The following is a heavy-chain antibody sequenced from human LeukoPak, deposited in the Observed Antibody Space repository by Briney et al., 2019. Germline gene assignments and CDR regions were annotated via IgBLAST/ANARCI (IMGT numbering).Heavy chain of an antibody. CDR3: ARDRGGRGNLLLYFGLDV. V-gene: IGHV1-18*01. Sequence: ASVKVSCKASGYTFTSYAMNWVRQAPGQGLEWMGWISTYTANTDYPQNFQDRVTMTTDTSTSTVFMELRSLRSDDTAVYYCARDRGGRGNLLLYFGLDVWGQGTTVTVSS. J-gene: IGHJ6*02. D-gene: IGHD1-26*01. CDR2: ISTYTANT. CDR1: GYTFTSYA.